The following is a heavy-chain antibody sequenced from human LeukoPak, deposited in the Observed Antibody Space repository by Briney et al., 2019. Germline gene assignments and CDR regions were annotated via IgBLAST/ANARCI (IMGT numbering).Heavy chain of an antibody. D-gene: IGHD2-2*02. CDR3: ARGVTGDCSSTSCYNYYYYYMDV. V-gene: IGHV4-38-2*02. Sequence: SETLSLTCTVSGYSISSGYYWTWIRQPPGKGLEWIGYIYYSGTTYYNPSLKSRVTISVDTSKNQFSLKLSSVTAADTAVYYCARGVTGDCSSTSCYNYYYYYMDVWGKGTTVTVSS. CDR1: GYSISSGYY. J-gene: IGHJ6*03. CDR2: IYYSGTT.